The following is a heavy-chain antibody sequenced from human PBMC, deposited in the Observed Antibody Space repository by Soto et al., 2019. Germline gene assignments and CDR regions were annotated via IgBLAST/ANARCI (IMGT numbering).Heavy chain of an antibody. CDR1: GYTFTSYG. V-gene: IGHV1-18*04. Sequence: QVQLVQSGAEVKKPGASVKVSCKASGYTFTSYGISWVRQAPGQGLEWMGWISAYNGNTNYAQKLQGRVTMTTDTSTSTGYMELRSLRSDDTAVYYCARDSTYSSSWYSSYYYYYGMDVWGQGTTVTVSS. CDR3: ARDSTYSSSWYSSYYYYYGMDV. J-gene: IGHJ6*02. D-gene: IGHD6-13*01. CDR2: ISAYNGNT.